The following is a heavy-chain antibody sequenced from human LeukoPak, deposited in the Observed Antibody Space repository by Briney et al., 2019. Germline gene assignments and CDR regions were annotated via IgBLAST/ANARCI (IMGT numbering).Heavy chain of an antibody. CDR2: IYSGGST. CDR1: GFTVSSNY. CDR3: ARVRQLWFAFDI. Sequence: GGSLRLSCAASGFTVSSNYMSWVRQAPGKGLEWVSVIYSGGSTYYADSVKGRFTISRDNSKNTLHLQMNSLRAEDTAVYYCARVRQLWFAFDIWGQGTMVTVSS. V-gene: IGHV3-53*01. J-gene: IGHJ3*02. D-gene: IGHD5-18*01.